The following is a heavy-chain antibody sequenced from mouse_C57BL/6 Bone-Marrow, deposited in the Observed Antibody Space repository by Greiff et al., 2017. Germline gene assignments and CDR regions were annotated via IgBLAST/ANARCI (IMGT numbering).Heavy chain of an antibody. CDR3: TTTVVATPYYFDY. CDR1: GYTFTDYE. CDR2: IDPETGGT. J-gene: IGHJ2*01. Sequence: SGAELVRPGASVTLSCKASGYTFTDYEMHWVKQTPVHGLEWIGAIDPETGGTAYNQKFKGKAILTADKSSSTAYMELRSLKSEDSAVYYCTTTVVATPYYFDYWGQGTTLTVSS. D-gene: IGHD1-1*01. V-gene: IGHV1-15*01.